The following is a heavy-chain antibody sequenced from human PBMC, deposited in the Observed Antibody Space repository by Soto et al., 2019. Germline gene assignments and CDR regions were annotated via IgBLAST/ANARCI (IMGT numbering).Heavy chain of an antibody. Sequence: QVQLMQSRPDMKKPGASVQVSCKASGYSFVNYGIIWVRQAPGQGLEWMGWISGVNGKTNYAQHLQDRVTMTTEKSTGTAYMELRSLTSDDTAVYYCARVANGLFFDYWGQGTPVTVSS. D-gene: IGHD3-10*01. V-gene: IGHV1-18*01. CDR3: ARVANGLFFDY. CDR1: GYSFVNYG. J-gene: IGHJ4*02. CDR2: ISGVNGKT.